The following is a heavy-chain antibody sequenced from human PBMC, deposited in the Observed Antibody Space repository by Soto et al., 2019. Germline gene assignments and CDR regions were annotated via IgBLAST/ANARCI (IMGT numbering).Heavy chain of an antibody. CDR1: GFSLTTSGVG. Sequence: QITLNESGRTVVRPTETLTLTCRFSGFSLTTSGVGVGWIRQSPGKAPEWLALIYWDDDKRYSASLKSRLTITKDTFKNQVVLTVSDLDPTDTATYYCAHRVLRTVFGLVTTTAIYFDFWGQGTPVAVSS. CDR2: IYWDDDK. CDR3: AHRVLRTVFGLVTTTAIYFDF. J-gene: IGHJ4*02. V-gene: IGHV2-5*02. D-gene: IGHD3-3*01.